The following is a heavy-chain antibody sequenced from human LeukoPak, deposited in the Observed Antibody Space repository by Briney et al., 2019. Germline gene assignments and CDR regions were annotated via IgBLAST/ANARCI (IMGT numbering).Heavy chain of an antibody. CDR2: ISSNGGGT. D-gene: IGHD1-26*01. V-gene: IGHV3-64*01. CDR3: TRGEGATKNYYYGMDV. Sequence: GGSLRLSCAASGFTFSSYAMHWVRQAPGKGLEYVSAISSNGGGTYYANPVKGRFTISRDNSKNTLYLQMGSLRAEDMAVYYCTRGEGATKNYYYGMDVWGQGSTVTVS. CDR1: GFTFSSYA. J-gene: IGHJ6*02.